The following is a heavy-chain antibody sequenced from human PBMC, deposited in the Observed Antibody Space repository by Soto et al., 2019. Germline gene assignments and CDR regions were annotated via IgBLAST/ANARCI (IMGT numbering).Heavy chain of an antibody. V-gene: IGHV3-23*01. D-gene: IGHD1-7*01. CDR1: GFTFSSYA. J-gene: IGHJ4*02. Sequence: PGGSLRLSCAASGFTFSSYAMTWVRQAPGKGLEWVSGISGGAESTDHADSVKGRFTISRDNSRDTLYLQMNSLRAEDAAVYYCAKSTTELSRAILDYWGQGTLVTVSS. CDR2: ISGGAEST. CDR3: AKSTTELSRAILDY.